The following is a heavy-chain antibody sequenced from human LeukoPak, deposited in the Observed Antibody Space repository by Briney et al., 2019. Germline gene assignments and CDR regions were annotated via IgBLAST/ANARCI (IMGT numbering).Heavy chain of an antibody. V-gene: IGHV3-64*02. D-gene: IGHD5-12*01. CDR3: ARGMPSDYDLGLDY. Sequence: GGSLRLSCVGSGLTINRFGMVCVRQAPGSGLEIVSAITGDGETTYYADSVKARFTISRDSSKNTVDLQMDRLRPEDLAVYYCARGMPSDYDLGLDYWGQGTLVTVSS. J-gene: IGHJ4*02. CDR1: GLTINRFG. CDR2: ITGDGETT.